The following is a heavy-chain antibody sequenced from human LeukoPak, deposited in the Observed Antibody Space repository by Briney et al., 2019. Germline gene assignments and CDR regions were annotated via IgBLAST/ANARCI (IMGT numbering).Heavy chain of an antibody. CDR3: ARTSWYYYYMDV. Sequence: SETLSLTCTVSGYSISYGYYWSWIRQPAGKGLEWIGRIYTSGSTNYNPSLKSRVTISVDTSKNQFSLKLSSVTAADTAVYYCARTSWYYYYMDVWGKGTTVTISS. CDR2: IYTSGST. J-gene: IGHJ6*03. CDR1: GYSISYGYY. D-gene: IGHD6-13*01. V-gene: IGHV4-61*02.